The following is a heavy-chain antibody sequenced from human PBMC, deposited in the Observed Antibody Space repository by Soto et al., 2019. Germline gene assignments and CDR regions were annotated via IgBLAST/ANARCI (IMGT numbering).Heavy chain of an antibody. CDR3: ARGPSAGCFDS. CDR2: INPTNDDT. J-gene: IGHJ4*02. D-gene: IGHD6-13*01. CDR1: GYTFTTLF. V-gene: IGHV1-3*01. Sequence: QVQLVQSGAEVKKPGASVKVSCKTSGYTFTTLFLHWLRQAPGQRLEWRGWINPTNDDTLSSQKFPGSVSIARDTSATTAYTDLPSLTAEDTAVYYCARGPSAGCFDSWRQGTLITVSS.